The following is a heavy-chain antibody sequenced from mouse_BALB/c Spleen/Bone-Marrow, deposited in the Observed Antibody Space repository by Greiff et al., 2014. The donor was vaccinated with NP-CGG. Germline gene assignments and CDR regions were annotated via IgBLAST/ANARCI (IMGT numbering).Heavy chain of an antibody. CDR2: INPSNGGT. Sequence: QVKLHQSGAELVKPGASVKLSCKASGYTFTSYYMYWVKQRPGQGLEWIGEINPSNGGTNFNEKFKSKATLTVDKSSSTAYMQRSSLTSEDAAVYYCTRGRRDAMDYWGQGTSVTVSS. CDR1: GYTFTSYY. CDR3: TRGRRDAMDY. J-gene: IGHJ4*01. V-gene: IGHV1S81*02.